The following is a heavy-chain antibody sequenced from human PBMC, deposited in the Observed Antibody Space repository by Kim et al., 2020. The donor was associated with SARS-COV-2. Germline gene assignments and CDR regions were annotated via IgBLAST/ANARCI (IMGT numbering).Heavy chain of an antibody. V-gene: IGHV3-7*01. CDR3: ARRMGAYYDFWNPLNWFDP. D-gene: IGHD3-3*01. CDR2: IKQDGSEK. Sequence: GGSLRLSCAASGFTFSSYWMSWVRQAPGKGLEWVANIKQDGSEKYYVDSVKGRFTISRDNAKNSLYLQMNSLRAEDTAVYYCARRMGAYYDFWNPLNWFDPWGQGTLVTVSS. J-gene: IGHJ5*02. CDR1: GFTFSSYW.